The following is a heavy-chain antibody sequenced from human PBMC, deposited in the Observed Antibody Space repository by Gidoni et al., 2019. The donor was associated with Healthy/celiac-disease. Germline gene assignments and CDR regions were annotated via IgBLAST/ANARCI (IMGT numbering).Heavy chain of an antibody. CDR1: GSTFSSSW. V-gene: IGHV3-74*01. CDR2: INCDGSRT. D-gene: IGHD3-22*01. Sequence: EVQLVESGGGLVQPGGSLRLSCAASGSTFSSSWMHWVPQAPGKGLVGVARINCDGSRTSYADSVKGRFTISRDNAKNTLYLQMTSLRAEDTAVYYCARDRYYYDSSGYKAEIGDAFDIWGQGTMVTVSS. CDR3: ARDRYYYDSSGYKAEIGDAFDI. J-gene: IGHJ3*02.